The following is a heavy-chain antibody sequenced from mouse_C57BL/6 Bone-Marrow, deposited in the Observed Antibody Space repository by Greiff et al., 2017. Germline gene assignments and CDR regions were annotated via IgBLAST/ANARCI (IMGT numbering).Heavy chain of an antibody. Sequence: EVKLVESGGGLVKPGGSLKLSCAASGFTFSSYTMSWVRQTPEKKLEWVATISGGGGNTYYPDSVKGRFTISRDNAKNTLYLQMSSLRSEDTALYYCARLSAMDYWGQGTSVTVSS. CDR3: ARLSAMDY. V-gene: IGHV5-9*01. CDR1: GFTFSSYT. CDR2: ISGGGGNT. J-gene: IGHJ4*01.